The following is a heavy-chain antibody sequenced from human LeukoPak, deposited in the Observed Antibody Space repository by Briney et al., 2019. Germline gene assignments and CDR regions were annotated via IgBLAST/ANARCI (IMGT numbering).Heavy chain of an antibody. J-gene: IGHJ5*02. CDR1: GYSFTNYW. CDR2: IYPGDSDT. V-gene: IGHV5-51*01. Sequence: GESLKISCKGSGYSFTNYWIGWVRQMPGKGLEWMGIIYPGDSDTRYSPSFQGQVTISADKSISTAYLQWSSLKASDTAMYYCARQSRRITMVRGEEFSWFDPWGQGTLVTVSS. D-gene: IGHD3-10*01. CDR3: ARQSRRITMVRGEEFSWFDP.